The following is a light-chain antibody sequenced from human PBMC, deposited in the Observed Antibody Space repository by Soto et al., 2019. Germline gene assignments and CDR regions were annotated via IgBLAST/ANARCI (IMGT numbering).Light chain of an antibody. V-gene: IGLV2-14*01. CDR2: DVS. CDR3: SSYTSTNTLI. J-gene: IGLJ2*01. Sequence: QSALTQPASVSGSPGQSITISCTGTSSDVGSYNYVSWYQQNPGKAPKLIIHDVSNRPSGVSNRFSGSKSGNTDSLTISGLQAEDEANYYCSSYTSTNTLIFGGGTKLPVL. CDR1: SSDVGSYNY.